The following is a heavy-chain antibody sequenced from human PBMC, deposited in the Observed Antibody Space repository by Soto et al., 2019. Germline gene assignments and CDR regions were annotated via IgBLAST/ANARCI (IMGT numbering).Heavy chain of an antibody. CDR1: GFTFSNYA. D-gene: IGHD3-3*01. CDR2: ISYDEKYK. CDR3: AKEGVRFFDWPLAIWESWFDP. Sequence: GGSLRLSCVASGFTFSNYAMHCVRQAPGKGLEWVAIISYDEKYKHYVDSVKGRFTISRDNSKNTLYLQMNSLRAEDTALYYCAKEGVRFFDWPLAIWESWFDPWGQRALVTVSS. J-gene: IGHJ5*02. V-gene: IGHV3-30*18.